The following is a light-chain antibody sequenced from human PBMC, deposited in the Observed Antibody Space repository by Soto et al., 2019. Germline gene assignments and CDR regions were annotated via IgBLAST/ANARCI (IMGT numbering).Light chain of an antibody. Sequence: ENVFTQSPGTLSLSPGERATPSCRASQSVSSNYLGWYQQKPGQAPRLLIYGASSRATGIPDRFSGSGSGTDFTLTISRLEPEDFAVYYCQQYGSSPPITFGQGTRLEIK. CDR3: QQYGSSPPIT. J-gene: IGKJ5*01. V-gene: IGKV3-20*01. CDR2: GAS. CDR1: QSVSSNY.